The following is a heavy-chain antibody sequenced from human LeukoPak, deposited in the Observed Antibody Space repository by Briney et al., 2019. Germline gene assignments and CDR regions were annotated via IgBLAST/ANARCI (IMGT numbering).Heavy chain of an antibody. CDR3: TRDGSGSGDC. CDR1: GFTFNIFG. J-gene: IGHJ4*02. D-gene: IGHD2-15*01. CDR2: ISSDATHI. V-gene: IGHV3-21*01. Sequence: GGSLRLSCAASGFTFNIFGVNWVRQAPGKGLEWVSSISSDATHIYYADSVKGRFTISRDNARNSLFLEMNSLRAEDTAVYYCTRDGSGSGDCWGQGTLVTVSS.